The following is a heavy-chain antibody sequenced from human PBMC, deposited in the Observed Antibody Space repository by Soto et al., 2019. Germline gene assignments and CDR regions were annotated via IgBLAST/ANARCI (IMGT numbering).Heavy chain of an antibody. CDR3: ARDHWGGSSGFTFY. Sequence: PGGSLRLSCAASGFTFSSYGMHWVRQAPGKGLEWVAVIWYDGSNKYYADSVKGRFTISRDNSKNTLYLQMNSLRAEDTAVYYCARDHWGGSSGFTFYWGQGTLVTVSS. V-gene: IGHV3-33*01. J-gene: IGHJ4*02. D-gene: IGHD3-22*01. CDR2: IWYDGSNK. CDR1: GFTFSSYG.